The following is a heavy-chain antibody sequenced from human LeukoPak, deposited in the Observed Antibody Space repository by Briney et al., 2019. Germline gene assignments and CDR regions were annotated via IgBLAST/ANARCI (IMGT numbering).Heavy chain of an antibody. CDR3: VYYYDSSGYGY. Sequence: PSETLSFTCTVSGGSIRSSSYYWGWLRQPPGKGLEWIGSIYYSGSTYYNPSLKSRVTISVDTSKNQFSLKLSSVTAADTAVYYCVYYYDSSGYGYWGQGTLVTVSS. J-gene: IGHJ4*02. CDR2: IYYSGST. D-gene: IGHD3-22*01. V-gene: IGHV4-39*01. CDR1: GGSIRSSSYY.